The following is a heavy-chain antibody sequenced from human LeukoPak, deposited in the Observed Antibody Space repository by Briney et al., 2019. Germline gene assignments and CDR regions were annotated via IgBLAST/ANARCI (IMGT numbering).Heavy chain of an antibody. CDR1: GFTFSSYA. CDR2: ISGSGGSGTST. Sequence: PGGSLRLSCAASGFTFSSYAMSWVRQAPGKGLEWVSSISGSGGSGTSTYYADSVKGRFTISRDNSKNTLFLQMDSLRAEDTAVYYCAKDREGLSSGYDLEYFDYWGQGTLVTVSS. D-gene: IGHD5-12*01. CDR3: AKDREGLSSGYDLEYFDY. J-gene: IGHJ4*02. V-gene: IGHV3-23*01.